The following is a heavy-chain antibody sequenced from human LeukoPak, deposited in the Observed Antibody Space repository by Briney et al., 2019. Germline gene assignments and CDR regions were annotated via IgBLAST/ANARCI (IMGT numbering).Heavy chain of an antibody. V-gene: IGHV1-2*02. D-gene: IGHD4-17*01. CDR3: ARDDGDSYFFDY. CDR1: GYTFTDYY. J-gene: IGHJ4*02. Sequence: GASVKVSCKASGYTFTDYYMHWVRQAPGQGLEWMGWIHPNSGGTNYAQRFQGRVTMTRDTSISTAYMELSRLRSDDTAVYYCARDDGDSYFFDYWGQGTLVTVSS. CDR2: IHPNSGGT.